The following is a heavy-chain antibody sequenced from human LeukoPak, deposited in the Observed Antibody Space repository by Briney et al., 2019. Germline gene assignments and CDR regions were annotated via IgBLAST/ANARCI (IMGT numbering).Heavy chain of an antibody. CDR2: IGPTGFDR. V-gene: IGHV3-21*06. CDR3: ATETNGRHYDY. CDR1: GLTFSTSG. J-gene: IGHJ4*02. Sequence: GGSLGLSCTTSGLTFSTSGFNWVRQAPGKGLEWVASIGPTGFDRYHADSIKGRFTISRDNANNFLYLQMDSLRAEDTAVYYCATETNGRHYDYWGQGTLLTVSS. D-gene: IGHD1-14*01.